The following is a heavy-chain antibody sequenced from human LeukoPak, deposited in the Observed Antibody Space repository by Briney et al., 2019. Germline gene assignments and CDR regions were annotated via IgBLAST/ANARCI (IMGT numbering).Heavy chain of an antibody. CDR1: GYTFTSYG. CDR2: IIPIFGTA. Sequence: GASVKVTCKASGYTFTSYGISWVRQAPGQGLEWMGGIIPIFGTANYAQKFQGRVTITADESTSTAYMELSSLRSEDTAVYYCAREGSIPFDYWGQGTLVTVSS. J-gene: IGHJ4*02. CDR3: AREGSIPFDY. V-gene: IGHV1-69*13.